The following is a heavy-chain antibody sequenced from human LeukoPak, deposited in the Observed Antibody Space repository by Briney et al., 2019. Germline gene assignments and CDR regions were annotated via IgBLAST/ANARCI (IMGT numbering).Heavy chain of an antibody. Sequence: ASVKVSCKASGYTFTSYGISWVRQAPGQGLEWMGWISAYNGTTNYAQKLQGRVTMTTDKSTSTAYMELSSLRSEDTAVYYCARGLLYSGSYYFDYWGQGTLVTVSS. D-gene: IGHD1-26*01. CDR3: ARGLLYSGSYYFDY. J-gene: IGHJ4*02. V-gene: IGHV1-18*01. CDR1: GYTFTSYG. CDR2: ISAYNGTT.